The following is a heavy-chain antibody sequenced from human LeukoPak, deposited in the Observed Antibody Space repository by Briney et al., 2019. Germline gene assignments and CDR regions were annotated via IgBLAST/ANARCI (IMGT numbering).Heavy chain of an antibody. CDR3: AKGAIAALNAYFDY. J-gene: IGHJ4*02. Sequence: GGTLRLSCAASGFTFSSSAMSWVRQAPGKGLEWVSAISGSGGNTYYADSVKGRFTISRDNSKNTLYLQMNSLRAEDTAVYYCAKGAIAALNAYFDYWGQGTLVTVSS. CDR2: ISGSGGNT. CDR1: GFTFSSSA. D-gene: IGHD2-15*01. V-gene: IGHV3-23*01.